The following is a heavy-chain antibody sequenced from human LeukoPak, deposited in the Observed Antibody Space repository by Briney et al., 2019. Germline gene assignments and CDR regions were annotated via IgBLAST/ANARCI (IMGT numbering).Heavy chain of an antibody. CDR3: ATARPPTTPFDY. J-gene: IGHJ4*02. D-gene: IGHD4-17*01. CDR2: INHSGST. Sequence: PSETLSLTCAVYGGSVSGYYWSWIRQPPGKGLEWIGEINHSGSTNYNPSLKSRVTISVDTSKNQFSLKLSSVTAADTAVYYCATARPPTTPFDYWGQGTLVTVSS. V-gene: IGHV4-34*01. CDR1: GGSVSGYY.